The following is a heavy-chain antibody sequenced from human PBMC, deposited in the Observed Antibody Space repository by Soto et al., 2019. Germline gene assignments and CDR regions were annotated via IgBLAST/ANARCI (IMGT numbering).Heavy chain of an antibody. CDR1: GGTFSSYA. J-gene: IGHJ6*02. V-gene: IGHV1-69*12. CDR2: SIPIFGTA. D-gene: IGHD1-7*01. Sequence: QVQLVQSGAEVKKPGSSVKVSCKASGGTFSSYAISWVRQAPGQGLEWMGGSIPIFGTANYAKKFQGRVTITADESTSTAYMELSSLRSEDTAVYYCASQMGVPGTYEHYYGMDVWGQGTTVTVSS. CDR3: ASQMGVPGTYEHYYGMDV.